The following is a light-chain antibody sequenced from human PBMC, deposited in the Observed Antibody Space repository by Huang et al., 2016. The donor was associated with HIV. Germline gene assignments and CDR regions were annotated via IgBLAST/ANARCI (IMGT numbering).Light chain of an antibody. CDR1: ESVNNY. CDR2: DAS. J-gene: IGKJ4*01. CDR3: QQRSNWPQLS. V-gene: IGKV3-11*01. Sequence: IVLTQSPATLSLSPGETATLSCRASESVNNYLGWYQQQPGQAPRLLIYDASKRAPGIPPRFSGGGAGTDFTLTISSLEPEDFAVYYCQQRSNWPQLSFGGGTKVEIK.